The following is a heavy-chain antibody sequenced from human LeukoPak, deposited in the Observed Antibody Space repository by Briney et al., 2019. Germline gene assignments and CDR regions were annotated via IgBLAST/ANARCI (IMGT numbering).Heavy chain of an antibody. J-gene: IGHJ4*02. CDR1: GFTFSSYG. V-gene: IGHV3-30*02. CDR3: AKDVSFCSSTSRPPDYFDY. CDR2: IRYEGSNK. Sequence: PGGPLRLSCAASGFTFSSYGMHWVRQAPGKGLEWVAFIRYEGSNKYYADSVKGRFTISRDNSKNTLYLQMNSLRAEDTAVYYCAKDVSFCSSTSRPPDYFDYWGQGTLVTVSS. D-gene: IGHD2-2*01.